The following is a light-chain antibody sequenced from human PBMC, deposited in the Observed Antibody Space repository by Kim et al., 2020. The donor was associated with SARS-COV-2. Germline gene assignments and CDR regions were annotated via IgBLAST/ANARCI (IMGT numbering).Light chain of an antibody. CDR1: QSVNSN. V-gene: IGKV3-15*01. CDR2: GAS. Sequence: EIVMTQSPATLSVSPGDRATLSCRASQSVNSNLAWYQHKPGQAPSLLIHGASTRATGIPARFSGSGSGTEFTLTISSLQSEDFAVYYCQQYNNWPRTFGQGTKVDIK. CDR3: QQYNNWPRT. J-gene: IGKJ1*01.